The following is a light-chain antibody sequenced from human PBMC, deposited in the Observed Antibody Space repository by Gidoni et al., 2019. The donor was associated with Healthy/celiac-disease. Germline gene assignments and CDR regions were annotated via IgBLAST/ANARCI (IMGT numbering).Light chain of an antibody. V-gene: IGKV4-1*01. CDR3: QQYYSTPWT. J-gene: IGKJ1*01. CDR2: WAS. CDR1: QSVLYSSNNKNY. Sequence: DIVMTQSPDSLAVSLGERATINCKSSQSVLYSSNNKNYLAWYQQKPGPPPKLLLYWASTREAGVPDRFSGSGSGTDFTLTISSLQAEDVAVYYCQQYYSTPWTFXQXTKVEIK.